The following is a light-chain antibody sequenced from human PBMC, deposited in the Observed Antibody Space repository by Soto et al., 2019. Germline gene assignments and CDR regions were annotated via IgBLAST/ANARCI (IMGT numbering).Light chain of an antibody. CDR1: SSDVGGYNY. CDR3: SSYAGSNNYV. J-gene: IGLJ1*01. CDR2: EVS. V-gene: IGLV2-8*01. Sequence: QSVLTQPPSASGSPGQSVTISCTGTSSDVGGYNYVSWYQHHPGKAPKLMIYEVSKRPSGVPDRFSGSKSGNTASLTVSGLQAGDEADYYCSSYAGSNNYVFGTGTKLTVL.